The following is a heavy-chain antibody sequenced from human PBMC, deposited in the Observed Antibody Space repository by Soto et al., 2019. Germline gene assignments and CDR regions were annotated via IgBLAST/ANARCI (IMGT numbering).Heavy chain of an antibody. CDR3: AKDLSGAGSSHPLISPPLLYYGMDV. Sequence: GGSLRLSCAASGFTFSSYGMHWVRQAPGKGLEWVAVISYDGSNKYYADSVKGRFTISSDNSKNTLYLQMNSLRAEDTAVYYCAKDLSGAGSSHPLISPPLLYYGMDVWGQGTTVTVSS. J-gene: IGHJ6*02. D-gene: IGHD6-19*01. CDR2: ISYDGSNK. V-gene: IGHV3-30*18. CDR1: GFTFSSYG.